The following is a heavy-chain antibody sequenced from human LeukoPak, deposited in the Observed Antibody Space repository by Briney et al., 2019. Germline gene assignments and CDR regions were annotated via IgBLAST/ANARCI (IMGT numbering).Heavy chain of an antibody. CDR2: IYHSGST. D-gene: IGHD6-19*01. CDR3: ARDGSGWLRY. V-gene: IGHV4-4*02. Sequence: SETLSLTCAVSGGSISSSNWWNWVRQPPGKGLEWIGEIYHSGSTNYNPSLESRVTISIDNSKNHFSLKLSSVTAADTAVYYCARDGSGWLRYWGQGTLVTVSS. CDR1: GGSISSSNW. J-gene: IGHJ4*02.